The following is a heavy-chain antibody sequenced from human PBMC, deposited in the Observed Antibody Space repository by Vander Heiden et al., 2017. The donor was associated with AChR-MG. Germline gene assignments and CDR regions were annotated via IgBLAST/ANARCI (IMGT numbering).Heavy chain of an antibody. CDR3: ARDLEAVSGPDYYYGMDV. CDR2: ISYDGSNK. CDR1: GFTFSTYA. D-gene: IGHD6-19*01. Sequence: QVQLVESGGGVVQPGRSLRLSCAAYGFTFSTYAMHWVRQAPGKGLEWVEVISYDGSNKYYADSVKGRFTISRDNAKNTRYLQMNSLRAEDTAVYYCARDLEAVSGPDYYYGMDVWGQGTTVTVSS. J-gene: IGHJ6*02. V-gene: IGHV3-30-3*01.